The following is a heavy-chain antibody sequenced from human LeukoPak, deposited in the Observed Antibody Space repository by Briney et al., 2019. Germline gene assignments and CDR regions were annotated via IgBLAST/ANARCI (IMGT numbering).Heavy chain of an antibody. V-gene: IGHV3-21*01. D-gene: IGHD4-23*01. CDR3: ARVYGGNSRYFQH. CDR1: GFTFSSYS. J-gene: IGHJ1*01. CDR2: ISSSSSYI. Sequence: GGSLRLSCAASGFTFSSYSMNWVRQAPGKGLEWVSSISSSSSYIYYADSVKGRFTISRDNAKNSLYLQMNSLRAEDTAVYYCARVYGGNSRYFQHWGQGTLVTVSS.